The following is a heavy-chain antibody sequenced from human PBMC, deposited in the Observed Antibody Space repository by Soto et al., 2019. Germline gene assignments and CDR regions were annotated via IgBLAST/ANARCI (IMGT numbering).Heavy chain of an antibody. CDR1: GGSISGGGYY. CDR2: IYYSGST. J-gene: IGHJ4*02. V-gene: IGHV4-31*03. CDR3: ARILRSGYYLDY. D-gene: IGHD3-22*01. Sequence: SETLSLTCPVSGGSISGGGYYWRWVRQHPGKGLEWIGYIYYSGSTYYNPSLKSRVTISVDTSKNQFSLKLSSVTAADTAVYYCARILRSGYYLDYWGQGTLVTVSA.